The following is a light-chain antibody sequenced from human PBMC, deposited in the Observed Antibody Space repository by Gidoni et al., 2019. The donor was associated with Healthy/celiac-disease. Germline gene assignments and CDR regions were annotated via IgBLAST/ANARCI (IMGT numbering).Light chain of an antibody. Sequence: QSARTQPASVSGSPGQSITICCTGTSSDVGGYNYVSWYQQHPGKAPNLMIYDVRNRPSGVSHRFSGSKSGNTASLTISGLPAEDEAAYYCSSYTSSSSPYVFGTGPQVTVL. CDR1: SSDVGGYNY. CDR3: SSYTSSSSPYV. CDR2: DVR. V-gene: IGLV2-14*01. J-gene: IGLJ1*01.